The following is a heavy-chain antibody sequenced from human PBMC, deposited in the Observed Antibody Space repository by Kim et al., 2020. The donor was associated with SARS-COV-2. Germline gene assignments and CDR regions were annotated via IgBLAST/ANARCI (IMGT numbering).Heavy chain of an antibody. CDR3: ERADVPDTYAADCGDYY. D-gene: IGHD2-21*01. Sequence: GGSLRLSCAASGFTFSGYGMHWVRQAPGKGLEWVAVIWNDGSNNSSADSVSGRFTITSANSESTLSLHLNSLRAENTDASYCERADVPDTYAADCGDYY. CDR1: GFTFSGYG. J-gene: IGHJ6*01. V-gene: IGHV3-33*08. CDR2: IWNDGSNN.